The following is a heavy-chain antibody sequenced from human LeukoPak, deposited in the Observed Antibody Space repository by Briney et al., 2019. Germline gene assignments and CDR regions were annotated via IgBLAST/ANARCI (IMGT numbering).Heavy chain of an antibody. CDR2: IKEDGSDK. Sequence: GGSLRLSCAASGFTFSRYWMTWVRQAPGKGLEWAAKIKEDGSDKYYVDSLKGRFTISKDNAKNSLYMQMNSLRAEDTAVYYCAKGEGYCSGGSCGAFDIWGQGTMVTVSS. V-gene: IGHV3-7*03. CDR1: GFTFSRYW. J-gene: IGHJ3*02. CDR3: AKGEGYCSGGSCGAFDI. D-gene: IGHD2-15*01.